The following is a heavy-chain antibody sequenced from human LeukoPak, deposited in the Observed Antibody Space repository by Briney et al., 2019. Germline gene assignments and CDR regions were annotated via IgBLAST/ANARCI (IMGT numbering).Heavy chain of an antibody. CDR1: GFTVSSNY. CDR2: IYSGGST. J-gene: IGHJ6*02. V-gene: IGHV3-66*04. CDR3: ARHPAGYGMDV. Sequence: PGGSLRLSCAASGFTVSSNYMSWVRQAPGKGLEWVSVIYSGGSTYYADSVKGRFTISRDNSKNTLYLQMNSLRAEDTAVYYCARHPAGYGMDVWGQGTTVTVSS.